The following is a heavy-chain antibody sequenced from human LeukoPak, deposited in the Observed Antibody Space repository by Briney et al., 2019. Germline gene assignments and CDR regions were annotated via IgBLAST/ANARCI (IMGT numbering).Heavy chain of an antibody. CDR3: ARHDSGSYYKRGNWFDP. V-gene: IGHV4-59*08. CDR2: IYCSGST. Sequence: PSETLSLTCTVSGGSISSYYWSWIRQPPGKGLEWIGYIYCSGSTNYNPSLKSRVTISVDTSKNQFSLKLSSVTAADTAVYYCARHDSGSYYKRGNWFDPWGQGTLVTVSS. J-gene: IGHJ5*02. D-gene: IGHD3-10*01. CDR1: GGSISSYY.